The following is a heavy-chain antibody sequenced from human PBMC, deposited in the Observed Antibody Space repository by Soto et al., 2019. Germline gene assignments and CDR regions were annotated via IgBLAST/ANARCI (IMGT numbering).Heavy chain of an antibody. D-gene: IGHD3-10*01. CDR1: GGSISSRKW. V-gene: IGHV4-4*02. CDR2: IYHSGSA. J-gene: IGHJ3*02. Sequence: QVQLQESGPGLVKSSGTLSLTCAVSGGSISSRKWWSWVRQPPGKGLDRIGEIYHSGSANYNPSLKSRVTISVDKSKSQFSLKMNSVTAADTAVYYCASKFGELLADAFDIWGQGTVVTVSS. CDR3: ASKFGELLADAFDI.